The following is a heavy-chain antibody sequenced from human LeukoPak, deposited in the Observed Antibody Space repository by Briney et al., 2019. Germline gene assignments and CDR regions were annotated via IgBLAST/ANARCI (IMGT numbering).Heavy chain of an antibody. CDR1: GDSISSYY. CDR3: ARMNWGSIGYYSYYMDV. Sequence: PSETLSLTCTVSGDSISSYYWSWIRQPPGKGLEWIGYIYYSGSTNYNPSLKSRVTISVDTSKNQFSLKLSSVTAADTAMYYCARMNWGSIGYYSYYMDVWGKGTTVTVSS. V-gene: IGHV4-59*01. J-gene: IGHJ6*03. CDR2: IYYSGST. D-gene: IGHD7-27*01.